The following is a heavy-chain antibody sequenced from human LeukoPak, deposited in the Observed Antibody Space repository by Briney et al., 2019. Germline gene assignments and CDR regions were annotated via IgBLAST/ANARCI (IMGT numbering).Heavy chain of an antibody. CDR3: TRDLAAVPGPRMDV. D-gene: IGHD6-19*01. V-gene: IGHV3-7*03. Sequence: GRSLRLSCVASGFTFGTYGMHWVRQAPGKGLEWVALINPDGSERYYVDSVKGRFTISRDNARNSLYLQMDSLRDDDTAMYFCTRDLAAVPGPRMDVWGQGTTVTVSS. CDR1: GFTFGTYG. CDR2: INPDGSER. J-gene: IGHJ6*02.